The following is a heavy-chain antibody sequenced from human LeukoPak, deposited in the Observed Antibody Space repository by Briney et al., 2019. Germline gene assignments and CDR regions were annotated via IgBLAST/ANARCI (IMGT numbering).Heavy chain of an antibody. CDR2: INTDGTTT. CDR3: ARDEGFLGY. V-gene: IGHV3-74*01. D-gene: IGHD7-27*01. CDR1: GFTFSTYW. J-gene: IGHJ4*02. Sequence: GGSLRLSCAASGFTFSTYWMHWVRQAPGKGLVWVSRINTDGTTTTYADSVKGRFTISRDNAKNSLYLQMNSLRVEDTAVYHCARDEGFLGYWGQETLVTVSS.